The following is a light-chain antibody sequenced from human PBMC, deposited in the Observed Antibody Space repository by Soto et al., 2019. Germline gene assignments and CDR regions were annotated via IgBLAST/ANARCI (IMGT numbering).Light chain of an antibody. CDR3: QQDDNLPLT. CDR2: DAS. V-gene: IGKV1-33*01. CDR1: QAIITY. J-gene: IGKJ4*01. Sequence: DIQLTQSPSSLSASVGDRVTITCQATQAIITYLNWFQQKPGKAPKLLIYDASHLETGVPSRFSGSGSGTDFTFTISSLQPEDIGTYYCQQDDNLPLTFGGGTKVEVK.